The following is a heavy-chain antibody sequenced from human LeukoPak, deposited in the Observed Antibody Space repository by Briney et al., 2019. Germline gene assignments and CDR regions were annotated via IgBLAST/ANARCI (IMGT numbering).Heavy chain of an antibody. CDR3: AHSPYGDYFDY. CDR2: ISWDDDK. D-gene: IGHD4-17*01. Sequence: SGPTLVKPTQTLTLTCTFSGFSLSRSGVGVAWMRQPPGKALEWLALISWDDDKRYSPSLISRLSITKDTSKNEVVLTMTNMDPVDIGTYYCAHSPYGDYFDYWGQGTLVTVSS. V-gene: IGHV2-5*02. J-gene: IGHJ4*02. CDR1: GFSLSRSGVG.